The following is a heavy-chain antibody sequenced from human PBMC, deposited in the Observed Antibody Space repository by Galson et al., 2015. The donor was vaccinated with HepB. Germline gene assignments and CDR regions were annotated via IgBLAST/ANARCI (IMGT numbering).Heavy chain of an antibody. CDR3: ARALPWDYGGNPDDY. V-gene: IGHV3-9*01. CDR1: GFTFDDYA. CDR2: ISWNSGSI. D-gene: IGHD4-23*01. Sequence: LRLSCAASGFTFDDYAMHWVRQAPGKGLEWVSGISWNSGSIGYADSVKGRFTISRDNAKNSRYLQMNSLRAEDTAVYYCARALPWDYGGNPDDYWGQGTLVTVSS. J-gene: IGHJ4*02.